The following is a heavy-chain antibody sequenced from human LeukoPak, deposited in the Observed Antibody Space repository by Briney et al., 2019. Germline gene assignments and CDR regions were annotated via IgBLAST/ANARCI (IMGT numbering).Heavy chain of an antibody. D-gene: IGHD3-22*01. V-gene: IGHV4-31*03. CDR3: TRSLYYYDSSGYDYFDY. CDR1: GGSMSSGGYY. J-gene: IGHJ4*02. Sequence: SQTLSLTCTVSGGSMSSGGYYWSWIRQHPGKGLEGIGYIYYSGSTYYNPSLKSRVTISVDTSKNQFSLKLSSVTAADTAVYYCTRSLYYYDSSGYDYFDYWGQGALVTVSS. CDR2: IYYSGST.